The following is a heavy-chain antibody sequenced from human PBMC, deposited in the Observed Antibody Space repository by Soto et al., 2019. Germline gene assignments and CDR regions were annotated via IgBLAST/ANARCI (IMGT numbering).Heavy chain of an antibody. CDR1: GFTFSIYS. CDR3: ARVSSGHDY. V-gene: IGHV3-48*02. J-gene: IGHJ4*02. CDR2: ISSSSYTI. D-gene: IGHD6-19*01. Sequence: EVQLVESGGGLVQPGGSLRLSCAASGFTFSIYSMNWVRQAPGKGLEWVSYISSSSYTIDYADSVKGRLTISRESAKNSLYLQMNSLRDEDKAVYYCARVSSGHDYWGQGTLVTVSS.